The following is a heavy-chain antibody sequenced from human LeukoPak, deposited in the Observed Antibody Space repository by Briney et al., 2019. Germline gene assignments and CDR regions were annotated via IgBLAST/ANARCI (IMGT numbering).Heavy chain of an antibody. CDR2: IYPGDSDT. CDR3: ARAYYDILTGQDTFDI. CDR1: GYTFTTYW. V-gene: IGHV5-51*01. Sequence: GESLKISCKGSGYTFTTYWIGWVRQMSGKGLEWMGIIYPGDSDTRYSPSFQGQVTISADNSTNTAYLQWSSLKASDTAVYYCARAYYDILTGQDTFDIWGQGTMVTVSS. D-gene: IGHD3-9*01. J-gene: IGHJ3*02.